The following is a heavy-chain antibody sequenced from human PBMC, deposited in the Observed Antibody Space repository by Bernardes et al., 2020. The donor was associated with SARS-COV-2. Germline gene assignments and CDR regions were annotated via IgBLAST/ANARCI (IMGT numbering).Heavy chain of an antibody. CDR2: FDPDGDQK. D-gene: IGHD2-15*01. J-gene: IGHJ5*02. CDR1: GYTLPELY. Sequence: ASVKVSCKVSGYTLPELYMPWVRQAPGHGLDWKGGFDPDGDQKINAKQFQDRVTMTEDTSTDTAYMELSSLRSEDTAVYYCETTTALVVGATGWFDPWGEGTLVTVS. CDR3: ETTTALVVGATGWFDP. V-gene: IGHV1-24*01.